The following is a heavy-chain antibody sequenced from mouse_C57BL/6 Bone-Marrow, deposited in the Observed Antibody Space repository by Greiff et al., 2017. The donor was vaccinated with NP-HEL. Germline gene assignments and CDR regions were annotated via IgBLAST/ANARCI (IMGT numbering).Heavy chain of an antibody. CDR1: GFNIKDDY. CDR2: IDPENGDT. V-gene: IGHV14-4*01. CDR3: TTPYYSIDAMDY. Sequence: EVQLKQSGAELVRPGASVKLSCTASGFNIKDDYMHWVKQRPEQGLEWIGWIDPENGDTEYASKFQGKATITADTSSNTAYLQLSSLTSEDTAVYYCTTPYYSIDAMDYWGQGTSVTVSS. D-gene: IGHD2-5*01. J-gene: IGHJ4*01.